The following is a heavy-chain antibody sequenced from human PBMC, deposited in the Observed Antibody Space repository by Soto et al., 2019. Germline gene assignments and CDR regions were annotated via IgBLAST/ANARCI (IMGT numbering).Heavy chain of an antibody. CDR1: GGSFSGYY. CDR3: AKDSGYKYGYFRXFDP. V-gene: IGHV4-34*01. J-gene: IGHJ5*02. CDR2: INHSGST. D-gene: IGHD5-18*01. Sequence: SETLSLTCAVYGGSFSGYYWSWIRQPPGKGLEWIGEINHSGSTNYNPSLKSRVTISVDTSKNQFSLKLSSVTAADTAVYYCAKDSGYKYGYFRXFDPWGQGTLVTVSS.